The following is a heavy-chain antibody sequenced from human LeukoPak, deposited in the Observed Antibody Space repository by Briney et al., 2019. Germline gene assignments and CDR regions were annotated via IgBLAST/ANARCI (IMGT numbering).Heavy chain of an antibody. CDR3: ARGGIPTGPYYYFYYMDV. Sequence: PGSSLRLSCAASGFTFSRHVMHWVRQAPGKGLEWVALISYDGNNKFYADSVKGRFTISRDNSRNTLYLQMNSLGGEDAAVYSCARGGIPTGPYYYFYYMDVWGKGTAVAVSS. CDR2: ISYDGNNK. J-gene: IGHJ6*03. CDR1: GFTFSRHV. V-gene: IGHV3-30*01. D-gene: IGHD3-10*01.